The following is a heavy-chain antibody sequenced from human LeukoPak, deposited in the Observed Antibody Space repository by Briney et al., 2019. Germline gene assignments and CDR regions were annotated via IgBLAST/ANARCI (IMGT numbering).Heavy chain of an antibody. J-gene: IGHJ4*02. Sequence: SETLSLTCTVSGGSITSSGYYWGWIRQPPGKGLEWIGSIYYSGSTSYNPSLKSRVTMSVDTSKNQFSLKLSSVTAADTAVYYCAGGYSSSWYYFDYWGQGTLVTVSS. CDR3: AGGYSSSWYYFDY. CDR1: GGSITSSGYY. V-gene: IGHV4-39*07. D-gene: IGHD6-13*01. CDR2: IYYSGST.